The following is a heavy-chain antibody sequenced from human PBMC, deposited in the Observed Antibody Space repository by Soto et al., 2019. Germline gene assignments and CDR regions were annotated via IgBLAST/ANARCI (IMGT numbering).Heavy chain of an antibody. D-gene: IGHD5-12*01. Sequence: SETLSLTCTVSGGSVSSGSYYWSWIRQPPGKGLEWIGYIYYSGSTNYNPSLKSRVTISVDTSKNQFSLKLSSVTAADTAVYYCATLDIVATTTLHFDYWGQGTLVPVS. CDR3: ATLDIVATTTLHFDY. J-gene: IGHJ4*02. CDR1: GGSVSSGSYY. V-gene: IGHV4-61*01. CDR2: IYYSGST.